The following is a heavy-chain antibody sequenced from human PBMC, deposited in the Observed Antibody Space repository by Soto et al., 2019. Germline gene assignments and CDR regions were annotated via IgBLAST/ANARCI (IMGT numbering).Heavy chain of an antibody. CDR2: ISGYSGNA. Sequence: QVQVMQSGAEVKKPGASVKVSCKTSGYIFSDYGINWVRQAPGQGLEWMGWISGYSGNANLAQKFQGRVTMTTDKSTRNASTALRRLGSDDTTAYYCAKRTSGTPCGPSESWSQVTLGSVSS. CDR3: AKRTSGTPCGPSES. J-gene: IGHJ5*02. D-gene: IGHD3-10*01. CDR1: GYIFSDYG. V-gene: IGHV1-18*04.